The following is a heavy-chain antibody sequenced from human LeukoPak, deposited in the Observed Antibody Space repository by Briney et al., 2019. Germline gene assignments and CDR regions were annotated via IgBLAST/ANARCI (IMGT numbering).Heavy chain of an antibody. CDR1: GYTFTSYG. V-gene: IGHV1-18*01. D-gene: IGHD4-11*01. CDR3: AQTPAFDYKQLNVN. J-gene: IGHJ4*02. Sequence: GASVKVSCKASGYTFTSYGISWVRQAPGQGLEWMGWISAYNGNTNYAQKLQGRVTMTTDTSTSTAYMELRSLRSDDTAVYYCAQTPAFDYKQLNVNWGQGTLVTVSS. CDR2: ISAYNGNT.